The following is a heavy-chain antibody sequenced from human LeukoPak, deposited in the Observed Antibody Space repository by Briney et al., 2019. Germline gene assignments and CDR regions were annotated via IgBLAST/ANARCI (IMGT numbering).Heavy chain of an antibody. CDR1: GYSFTSYW. Sequence: GESLKISCKGSGYSFTSYWIGWVRQMPGKGLEWMGIIYPGDSDTRYSPSFQGQVTISADKSISTPYLQWSSLKASDTAMYYCARPYYGSGSSLGWFDPWGQGTLVTVSS. V-gene: IGHV5-51*01. D-gene: IGHD3-10*01. CDR3: ARPYYGSGSSLGWFDP. CDR2: IYPGDSDT. J-gene: IGHJ5*02.